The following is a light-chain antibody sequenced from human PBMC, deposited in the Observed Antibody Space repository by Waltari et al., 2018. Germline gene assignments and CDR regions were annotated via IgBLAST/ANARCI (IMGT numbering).Light chain of an antibody. Sequence: DIQMTKSPSTLSASVGDRVTITCRASQSIDRWLAWHQQKPGKAPKALIYKTSSLESGVPSRFSGSGSGTEFTLTISSLQPDDFATYYCQQYYSDSITIGQGTRLEIK. CDR1: QSIDRW. CDR3: QQYYSDSIT. J-gene: IGKJ5*01. V-gene: IGKV1-5*03. CDR2: KTS.